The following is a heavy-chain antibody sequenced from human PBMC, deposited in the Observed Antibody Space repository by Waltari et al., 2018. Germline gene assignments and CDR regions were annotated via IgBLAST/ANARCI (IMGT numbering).Heavy chain of an antibody. D-gene: IGHD2-8*02. CDR3: ARGLREGSWTGDLFYYHHYGMDV. V-gene: IGHV4-34*01. J-gene: IGHJ6*02. CDR2: INPRGVT. Sequence: QVHLQQWGAGLLTPPKTLSLPCGANNGALNNYFWNWIRQSTGKGLEWIGEINPRGVTNYNPSLKRRVTISIDTSKNQVSLKLRSVTAADTAMYYCARGLREGSWTGDLFYYHHYGMDVWGQGTTVTVSS. CDR1: NGALNNYF.